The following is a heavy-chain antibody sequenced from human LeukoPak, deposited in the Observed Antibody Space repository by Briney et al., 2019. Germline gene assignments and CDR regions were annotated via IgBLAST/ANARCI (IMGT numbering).Heavy chain of an antibody. CDR3: ASLGYSSGWLDS. J-gene: IGHJ5*01. CDR2: VYHNGHS. Sequence: PSETLSLTCNVSGGSFNDKYWNWIRHLPGKGLEWIGYVYHNGHSDYNPSLKSRVTISVDTSTNQFSLKMISVTAADTAVYYCASLGYSSGWLDSWGHGSLVIVSS. CDR1: GGSFNDKY. V-gene: IGHV4-59*01. D-gene: IGHD2-15*01.